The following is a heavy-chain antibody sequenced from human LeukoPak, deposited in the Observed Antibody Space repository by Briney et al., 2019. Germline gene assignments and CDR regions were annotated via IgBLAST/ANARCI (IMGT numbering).Heavy chain of an antibody. D-gene: IGHD3-10*01. CDR1: RYTVTRSY. CDR2: INPNIGGT. CDR3: ARPITMVRGVIIVSDAFDI. J-gene: IGHJ3*02. V-gene: IGHV1-2*02. Sequence: ASVDVSCKPSRYTVTRSYMHWGPQAAGHEVECLGWINPNIGGTNYAQKVQGRVTMTRDKSISPLYLEMSRLRSDDTAVYYCARPITMVRGVIIVSDAFDIWGQGTMVTVSS.